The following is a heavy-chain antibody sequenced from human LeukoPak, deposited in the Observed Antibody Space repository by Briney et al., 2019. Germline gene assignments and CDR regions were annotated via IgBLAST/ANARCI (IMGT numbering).Heavy chain of an antibody. Sequence: GGSLRLSCAASGFMFGSYWMAWVRQAPGKGLEWVANIKQDGREKYYVDSVKGRFTISRDNAKNSLYLQMNSLRAEDTAVYYCVPDPLRGDGDHWGQGTLVTVSS. CDR1: GFMFGSYW. D-gene: IGHD5-12*01. CDR2: IKQDGREK. V-gene: IGHV3-7*01. J-gene: IGHJ4*02. CDR3: VPDPLRGDGDH.